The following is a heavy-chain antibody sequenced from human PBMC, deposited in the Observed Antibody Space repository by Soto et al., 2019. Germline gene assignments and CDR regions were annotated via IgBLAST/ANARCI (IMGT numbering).Heavy chain of an antibody. CDR1: GFTFSSYG. CDR3: ARGGIAVVPDADVWSPALKYGMDV. D-gene: IGHD2-2*01. Sequence: PGGSLRLSCAASGFTFSSYGMHWVRQAPGKGLEWVAVIWYDGSNKYYADSVKGRFTIPRDNSKNTLYLQMNSLRAEDTAVYYCARGGIAVVPDADVWSPALKYGMDVWGQGTTVTVSS. J-gene: IGHJ6*02. CDR2: IWYDGSNK. V-gene: IGHV3-33*01.